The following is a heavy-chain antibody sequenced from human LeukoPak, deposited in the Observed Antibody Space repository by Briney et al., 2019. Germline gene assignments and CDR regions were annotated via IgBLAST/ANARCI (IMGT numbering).Heavy chain of an antibody. Sequence: SETLSLTCTVSGGSISSGSYYWSWIRQPAGKGLEWIGRIYTSGSTNYNPSLKSRVTISVDTSKNQFSLKLSSVTAADTAVYYCARAGDYCGNQGSYYFDYWGQGTLVTVSS. CDR1: GGSISSGSYY. CDR3: ARAGDYCGNQGSYYFDY. J-gene: IGHJ4*02. D-gene: IGHD4-23*01. CDR2: IYTSGST. V-gene: IGHV4-61*02.